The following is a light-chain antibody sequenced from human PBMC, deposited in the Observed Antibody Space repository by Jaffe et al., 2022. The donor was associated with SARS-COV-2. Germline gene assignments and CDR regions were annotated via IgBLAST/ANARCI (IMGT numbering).Light chain of an antibody. CDR3: QQYHNWPPLT. Sequence: EIVMTQSPATLSVSPGEGATLSCRASQSVTTYLAWYQQKPGQAPRLLIYGASTRATGIPARFSGSGSGTEFTLSISSLQSEDFAVYYCQQYHNWPPLTFGGGTKVEI. J-gene: IGKJ4*01. CDR1: QSVTTY. CDR2: GAS. V-gene: IGKV3-15*01.